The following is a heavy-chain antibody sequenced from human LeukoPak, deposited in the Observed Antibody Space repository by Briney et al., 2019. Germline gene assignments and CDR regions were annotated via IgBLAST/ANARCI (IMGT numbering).Heavy chain of an antibody. CDR3: ARFSGWGTHDDY. V-gene: IGHV1-69*04. D-gene: IGHD3-16*01. Sequence: SVKVSCKASGGTFSSYAISWVRQAPGQGLEWMGRIIPIFGIANYAQKFQGRVTITADKSTSTAYMELSSLRSEDTAVYYCARFSGWGTHDDYWGQGTLVTVSS. CDR1: GGTFSSYA. J-gene: IGHJ4*02. CDR2: IIPIFGIA.